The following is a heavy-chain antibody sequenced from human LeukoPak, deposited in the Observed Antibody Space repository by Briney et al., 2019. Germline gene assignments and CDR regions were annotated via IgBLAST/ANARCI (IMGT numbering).Heavy chain of an antibody. CDR3: ARARYGSGRNGGYYYYYYMDV. CDR1: GFSFSSYA. CDR2: ISGRDGST. J-gene: IGHJ6*03. Sequence: GGSLRLSCAASGFSFSSYAMSWVRQAPGKGLEWVSNISGRDGSTYYADSVKGRFTISRDNSKNTLFLQMNSLRAEDTAVYYCARARYGSGRNGGYYYYYYMDVWGKGTTVTVSS. V-gene: IGHV3-23*01. D-gene: IGHD3-10*01.